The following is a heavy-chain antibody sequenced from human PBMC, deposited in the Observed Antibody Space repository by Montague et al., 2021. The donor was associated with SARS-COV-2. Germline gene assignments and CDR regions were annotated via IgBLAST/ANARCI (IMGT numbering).Heavy chain of an antibody. CDR1: GTSFSGYY. CDR2: INHGGST. Sequence: SETLSLTRAVHGTSFSGYYWNWTRQPPGKGLEWIGEINHGGSTKYSPSLKSRLTISADTSKNQFSLRLTSVAAADTAVYYCARLRDGVVPSPILGVGPYYSYYYMDVWGRGTTVTAS. V-gene: IGHV4-34*01. J-gene: IGHJ6*03. CDR3: ARLRDGVVPSPILGVGPYYSYYYMDV. D-gene: IGHD3-10*01.